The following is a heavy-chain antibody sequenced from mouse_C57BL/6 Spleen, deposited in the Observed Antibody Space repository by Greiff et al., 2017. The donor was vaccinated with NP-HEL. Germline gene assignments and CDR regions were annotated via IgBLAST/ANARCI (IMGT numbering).Heavy chain of an antibody. CDR2: INPGSGGT. CDR1: GYAFTNYL. J-gene: IGHJ4*01. CDR3: ARTYDYEDYYAMGD. D-gene: IGHD2-4*01. Sequence: LVESGAELVRPGTSVTVSCKASGYAFTNYLIEWVKQRPGQGLEWIGVINPGSGGTNYNGKFKGRATLTADKSSSTAYMQISSLTSEDSAVYFCARTYDYEDYYAMGDWGQGTSVTVSS. V-gene: IGHV1-54*01.